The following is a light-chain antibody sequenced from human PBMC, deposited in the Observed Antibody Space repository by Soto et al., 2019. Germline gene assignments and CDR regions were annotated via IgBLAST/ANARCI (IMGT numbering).Light chain of an antibody. Sequence: QSALTQPRSVSGSPGQSVTISCTGTSSDVGGYNYVSWYQQQPGKAPRLMIYDVTKRPSGVPDRFSGSKSGNTASLTISGLQAEDEADYYCCSYAGSYTMVFGGATKLTVL. V-gene: IGLV2-11*01. CDR3: CSYAGSYTMV. J-gene: IGLJ2*01. CDR1: SSDVGGYNY. CDR2: DVT.